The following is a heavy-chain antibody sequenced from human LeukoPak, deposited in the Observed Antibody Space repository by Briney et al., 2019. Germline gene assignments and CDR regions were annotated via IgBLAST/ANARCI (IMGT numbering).Heavy chain of an antibody. CDR2: INHSGST. CDR3: ARGRAAGYYYYYYMDV. D-gene: IGHD6-13*01. Sequence: SETLSLTCAVYGGSFSGFYWGWIRQPPGKGLEWIGEINHSGSTNHNPSLKSRVTRSVETSKTQFSLKLSSVTAADTAVYYCARGRAAGYYYYYYMDVWGKGTTVTVSS. CDR1: GGSFSGFY. J-gene: IGHJ6*03. V-gene: IGHV4-34*01.